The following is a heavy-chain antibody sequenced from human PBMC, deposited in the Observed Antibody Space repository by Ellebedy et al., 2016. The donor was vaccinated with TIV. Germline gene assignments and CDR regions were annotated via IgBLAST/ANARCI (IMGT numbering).Heavy chain of an antibody. CDR2: IYYSGST. D-gene: IGHD2-15*01. Sequence: SETLSLXCTVSGGSVSSGSYYWSWIRQPPGKGLEWIGYIYYSGSTNYNPSLKSRVTISVDTSKNQFSLKLSSVTAADTAVYYCARVSCSGGSCNFDYWGQGTLVTVSS. V-gene: IGHV4-61*01. CDR3: ARVSCSGGSCNFDY. J-gene: IGHJ4*02. CDR1: GGSVSSGSYY.